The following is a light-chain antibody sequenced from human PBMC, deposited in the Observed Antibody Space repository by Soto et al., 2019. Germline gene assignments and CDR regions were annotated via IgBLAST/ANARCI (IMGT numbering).Light chain of an antibody. V-gene: IGLV1-47*02. J-gene: IGLJ3*02. CDR3: ATWDVRLSGRV. Sequence: QSVLTQPPSASGTPGQRVTISCSGSSSNIGSNYVYSYQQLPGMPPKLLIYTDNRRPSGVPDRLSGSKSGTSASLAISGLRSEDEADYYCATWDVRLSGRVFGGGTKVTVL. CDR2: TDN. CDR1: SSNIGSNY.